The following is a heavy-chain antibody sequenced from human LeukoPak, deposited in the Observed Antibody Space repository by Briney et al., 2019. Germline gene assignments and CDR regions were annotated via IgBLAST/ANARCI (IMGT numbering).Heavy chain of an antibody. V-gene: IGHV1-69*13. CDR3: AKDWYYDGTTSYFDY. D-gene: IGHD3-22*01. CDR1: GGTFSSYA. Sequence: ASVKVSCKASGGTFSSYAISWVRQAPGQGLEWMGGIIPIFGTANYAQKFQGRVTITADESTSTAYMELSSLRSEDTAVYYCAKDWYYDGTTSYFDYWGQGTLVTVSS. J-gene: IGHJ4*02. CDR2: IIPIFGTA.